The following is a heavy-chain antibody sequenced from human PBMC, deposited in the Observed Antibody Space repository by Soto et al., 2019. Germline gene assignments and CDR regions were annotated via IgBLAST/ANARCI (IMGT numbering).Heavy chain of an antibody. Sequence: QVQLQESGPGLVKPSGTLSLTCAVSGGSISSSNWWSWVRQPPVKGLEWIGEIYHSGSTNYNPSLDGRVTISVDKSENQFSMKLSSVTAAYTAVYYCARELSGDGSGSYVDYYGMDVWGQGTTVTVSS. D-gene: IGHD3-10*01. CDR1: GGSISSSNW. CDR2: IYHSGST. CDR3: ARELSGDGSGSYVDYYGMDV. J-gene: IGHJ6*02. V-gene: IGHV4-4*02.